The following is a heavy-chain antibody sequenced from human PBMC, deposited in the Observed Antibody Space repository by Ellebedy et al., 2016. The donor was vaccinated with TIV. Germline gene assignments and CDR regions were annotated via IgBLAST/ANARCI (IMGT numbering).Heavy chain of an antibody. V-gene: IGHV4-59*12. CDR3: ARAHSNTWDTLFDY. D-gene: IGHD6-13*01. CDR1: GGSISSYY. J-gene: IGHJ4*02. CDR2: IYYSGST. Sequence: SETLSLXCTVSGGSISSYYWSWIRQPPGKGLEWIGYIYYSGSTNYNPSLKSRVTISVDTSKNQFSLKLTSVTAADTAVYYCARAHSNTWDTLFDYWGQGTLVTVSS.